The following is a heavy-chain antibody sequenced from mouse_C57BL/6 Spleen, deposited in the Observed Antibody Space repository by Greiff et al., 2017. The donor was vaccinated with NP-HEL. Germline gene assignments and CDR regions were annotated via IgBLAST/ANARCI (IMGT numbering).Heavy chain of an antibody. J-gene: IGHJ3*01. CDR2: INPNNGGT. V-gene: IGHV1-18*01. D-gene: IGHD2-4*01. CDR3: ARGDVDYDVEAWFAY. Sequence: EVQLQQSGPELVKPGASVKIPCKASGYTFTDYNMDWVKQSHGKSLEWIGDINPNNGGTIYNQKFKGKATFTVDKSSSTAYMELRSLASEDAAVYDFARGDVDYDVEAWFAYWGQGTLVTVSA. CDR1: GYTFTDYN.